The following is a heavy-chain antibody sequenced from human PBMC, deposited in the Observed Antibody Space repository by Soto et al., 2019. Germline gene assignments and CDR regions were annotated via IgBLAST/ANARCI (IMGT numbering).Heavy chain of an antibody. V-gene: IGHV3-49*04. J-gene: IGHJ4*02. CDR1: GFNFADYA. D-gene: IGHD6-13*01. CDR3: TRAYSSSPLDY. Sequence: GGSLRLSCTASGFNFADYAVHWVRQVPGKGLEWVSFIRAKAHGGTTDYAASVKGRFTISRDDSKSIAYLQMNSLKTEDTALYYCTRAYSSSPLDYWGQGXRVTVYS. CDR2: IRAKAHGGTT.